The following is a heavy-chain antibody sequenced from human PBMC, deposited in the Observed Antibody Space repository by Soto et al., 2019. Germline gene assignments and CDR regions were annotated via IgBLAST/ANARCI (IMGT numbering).Heavy chain of an antibody. D-gene: IGHD4-4*01. V-gene: IGHV3-23*01. Sequence: PXVSLRLSCAASGFTFSSYAMSWVCQAPGKGLEWVSAISGSGGSTYYADSVKGRFTISRDNSKNTLYLQMNSLRAEDTAVYYCAKDISVTYRQNYYYYYGMDVWGQGTTVTVSS. CDR1: GFTFSSYA. CDR3: AKDISVTYRQNYYYYYGMDV. J-gene: IGHJ6*02. CDR2: ISGSGGST.